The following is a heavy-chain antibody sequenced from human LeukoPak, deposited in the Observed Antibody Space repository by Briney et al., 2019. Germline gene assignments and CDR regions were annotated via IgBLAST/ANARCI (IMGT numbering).Heavy chain of an antibody. Sequence: SGGSLRLSCTVSGFTFGGYAMSWVRQAPGKGLEWVGFIRSKAYGGTTEYAASVKGRFTISRDDSKSIAYLQMNSLKTEDTAVYYCTRVNVLLWFGELSFDFWGQGTLVTVSS. CDR2: IRSKAYGGTT. CDR1: GFTFGGYA. J-gene: IGHJ4*02. CDR3: TRVNVLLWFGELSFDF. V-gene: IGHV3-49*04. D-gene: IGHD3-10*01.